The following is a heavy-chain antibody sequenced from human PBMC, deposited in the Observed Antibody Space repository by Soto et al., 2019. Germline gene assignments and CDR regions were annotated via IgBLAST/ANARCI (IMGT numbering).Heavy chain of an antibody. V-gene: IGHV1-18*01. CDR2: ISAYNGNT. CDR3: ARAPPPPAS. J-gene: IGHJ5*02. D-gene: IGHD2-2*01. Sequence: QVQLVQSGAEVKKPGASVKVSCKASGYTFASYAISWMRQAPGQGLEWRGWISAYNGNTNYAQKLQGRATMTTDTPPSTAYMALRSLRSDDTAVYSCARAPPPPASWGQGTLVTVSS. CDR1: GYTFASYA.